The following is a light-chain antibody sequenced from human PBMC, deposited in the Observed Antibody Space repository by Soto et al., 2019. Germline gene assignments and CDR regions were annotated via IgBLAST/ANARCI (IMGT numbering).Light chain of an antibody. CDR1: QSVSSSY. V-gene: IGKV3-20*01. J-gene: IGKJ1*01. CDR3: QQYGSSSWT. Sequence: EIVLTQSPGTLSLSPGERATLSCRASQSVSSSYLAWYQQTPGQPPRLVMYATSSRATGIPARFSGSGSGTDFTLTISILEPEDFAVYYCQQYGSSSWTFGQGTKVDIK. CDR2: ATS.